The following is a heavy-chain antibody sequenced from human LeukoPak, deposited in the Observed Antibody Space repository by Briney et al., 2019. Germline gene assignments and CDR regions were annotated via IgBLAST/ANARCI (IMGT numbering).Heavy chain of an antibody. J-gene: IGHJ3*02. V-gene: IGHV1-2*02. D-gene: IGHD4-23*01. CDR1: GYTFTGYY. CDR3: ARVAGNAGLGAFDI. CDR2: INPNSGGT. Sequence: ASVKVSCKASGYTFTGYYMHWVRQAPGQGLEWMGWINPNSGGTNYAQKFQGRVTMTRDTSISTAYMELSRLRSDDTAVYYCARVAGNAGLGAFDIWGQGTTVTVSS.